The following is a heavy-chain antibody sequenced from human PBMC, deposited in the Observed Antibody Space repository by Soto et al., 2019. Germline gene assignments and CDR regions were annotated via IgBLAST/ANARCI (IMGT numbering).Heavy chain of an antibody. V-gene: IGHV3-30-3*01. CDR2: ISYDGSNQ. CDR3: ARDLGAWKFDY. CDR1: GFTFSSHA. J-gene: IGHJ4*02. Sequence: QVQVVESGGGVVQPGRSLRLSCAASGFTFSSHAMHWVRQAPGKGREWVAFISYDGSNQHYADSVKGRFTISRDNSENTLYLQMNSLRGEDTAMYYCARDLGAWKFDYWGQGTLVTVSS. D-gene: IGHD1-1*01.